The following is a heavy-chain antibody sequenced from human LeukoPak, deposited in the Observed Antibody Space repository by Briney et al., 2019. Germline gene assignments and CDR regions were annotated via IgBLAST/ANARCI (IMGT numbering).Heavy chain of an antibody. CDR3: AKAGHSSSWYGDYFDY. CDR1: GFTFDDYA. CDR2: ISWNSGSI. Sequence: PGRSLRLSCAASGFTFDDYAMHWVRQAPGKGLEWVSGISWNSGSIGYADSVKGRFTISRDNAKNSLYLQMNSLRAEDTALYYCAKAGHSSSWYGDYFDYWGQGTLVTVSS. J-gene: IGHJ4*02. V-gene: IGHV3-9*01. D-gene: IGHD6-13*01.